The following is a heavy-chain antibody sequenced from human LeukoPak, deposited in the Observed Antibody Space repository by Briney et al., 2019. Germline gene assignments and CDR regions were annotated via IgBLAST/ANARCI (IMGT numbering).Heavy chain of an antibody. CDR2: VMPMFNTS. Sequence: SVKVSCKASGGTFRNYIFSWVRQAPGQGLEWMGGVMPMFNTSNYAQKFQGRVTITADENTSTVYMELSSLRSEDTAVYYCAKVQNAVVPIAMRGWFDPWGQGTLVTVSS. J-gene: IGHJ5*02. CDR3: AKVQNAVVPIAMRGWFDP. CDR1: GGTFRNYI. V-gene: IGHV1-69*13. D-gene: IGHD2-2*01.